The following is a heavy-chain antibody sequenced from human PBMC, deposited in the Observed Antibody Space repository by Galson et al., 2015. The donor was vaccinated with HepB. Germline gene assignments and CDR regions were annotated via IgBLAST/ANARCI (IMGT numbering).Heavy chain of an antibody. CDR2: ISGNGENT. D-gene: IGHD5-18*01. CDR3: AKVRDRYGYDAFDI. CDR1: GFTFSIYA. Sequence: SLRLSCAASGFTFSIYAMSWVRQAPGKGLEWVSAISGNGENTYYADSVKGRFTISRDNSKNTLYLQMTSLRAEDTAVYFCAKVRDRYGYDAFDIWGQGTTVTVSS. V-gene: IGHV3-23*01. J-gene: IGHJ3*02.